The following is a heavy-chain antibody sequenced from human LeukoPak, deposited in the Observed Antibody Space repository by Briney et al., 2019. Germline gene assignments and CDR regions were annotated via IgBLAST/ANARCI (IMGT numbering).Heavy chain of an antibody. D-gene: IGHD3-10*01. Sequence: ASVKVSCKASGYTFTGYYMHWMRQAPGQGLEWMGWINPNSGGTNYAQKFQGRVTMTRDTSISTAYMELSRLRSDDTAVYYCARVRYYGSGSYRSNWFDPWGQGTLVTVSS. J-gene: IGHJ5*02. CDR2: INPNSGGT. CDR1: GYTFTGYY. CDR3: ARVRYYGSGSYRSNWFDP. V-gene: IGHV1-2*02.